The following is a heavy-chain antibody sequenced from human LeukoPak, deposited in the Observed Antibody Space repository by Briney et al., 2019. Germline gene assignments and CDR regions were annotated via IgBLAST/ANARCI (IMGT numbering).Heavy chain of an antibody. CDR2: ISAYNGNT. CDR1: GYTFSSYG. V-gene: IGHV1-18*01. CDR3: ARDGKKYYYDSSGYYY. J-gene: IGHJ4*02. Sequence: ASVKVSCKASGYTFSSYGISWVRQAPGQGLEWMGWISAYNGNTNYAQKLQGRVTMTTDTSTSTAFMELRSLRSDDTAVYYCARDGKKYYYDSSGYYYWGQGTLVTVSS. D-gene: IGHD3-22*01.